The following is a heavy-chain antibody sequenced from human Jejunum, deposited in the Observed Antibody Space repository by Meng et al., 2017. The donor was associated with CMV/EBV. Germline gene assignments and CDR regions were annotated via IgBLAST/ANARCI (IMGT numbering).Heavy chain of an antibody. Sequence: GFTFGSSAMSWVHRAPGKGLEWVSAITGTAGSTFYADSVKGRFTISRDNSKNTLYLQMNSLRAEDTAVYYCAKDRSFTVRGYFDYWGQGTLVTVSS. CDR1: GFTFGSSA. D-gene: IGHD4-11*01. CDR2: ITGTAGST. J-gene: IGHJ4*02. V-gene: IGHV3-23*01. CDR3: AKDRSFTVRGYFDY.